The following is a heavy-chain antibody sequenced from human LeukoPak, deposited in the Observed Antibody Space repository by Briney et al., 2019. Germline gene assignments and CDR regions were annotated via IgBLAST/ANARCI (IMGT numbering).Heavy chain of an antibody. V-gene: IGHV3-15*01. CDR2: IKSKSDGGTT. J-gene: IGHJ4*02. Sequence: GGSLRLSCAVSGFTFLNAWMSWVRQAPGKGLEWVGHIKSKSDGGTTDYAAPVKGRFTISRDDSKNTLYLQMSTLETGDTAVYYCATGSLYIGSYYYYFDYWGQGTLVTVSS. CDR1: GFTFLNAW. CDR3: ATGSLYIGSYYYYFDY. D-gene: IGHD1-26*01.